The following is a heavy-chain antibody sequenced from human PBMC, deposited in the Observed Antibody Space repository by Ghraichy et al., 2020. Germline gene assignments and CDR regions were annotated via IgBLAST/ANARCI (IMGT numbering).Heavy chain of an antibody. CDR3: ARVPYDFWSGQLGNYFDY. J-gene: IGHJ4*02. V-gene: IGHV1-18*01. CDR1: GSPFTSYG. D-gene: IGHD3-3*01. CDR2: ISAYNGNT. Sequence: ASVKVSCKVSGSPFTSYGITGVRQARGQGLKWMGWISAYNGNTNYAQKLQGRVTMTTDTSTSTAYMELRSLRSDDTAVYYCARVPYDFWSGQLGNYFDYWGQGTLVTVSS.